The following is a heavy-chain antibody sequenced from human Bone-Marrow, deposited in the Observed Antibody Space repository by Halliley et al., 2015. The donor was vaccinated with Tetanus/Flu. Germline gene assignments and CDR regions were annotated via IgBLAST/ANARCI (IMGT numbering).Heavy chain of an antibody. D-gene: IGHD3-10*01. CDR2: IYLGDSDT. Sequence: QLVQSGAEVKKPGESLKISCEGSKDSFTSYWIAWVRQMPGKGLEWMGVIYLGDSDTRYSPSFQGQVTISADRSISTAYLQWSSLKASDTAIYYCATSPELVYAFDMWGQGTTVTVSS. CDR1: KDSFTSYW. V-gene: IGHV5-51*03. J-gene: IGHJ3*02. CDR3: ATSPELVYAFDM.